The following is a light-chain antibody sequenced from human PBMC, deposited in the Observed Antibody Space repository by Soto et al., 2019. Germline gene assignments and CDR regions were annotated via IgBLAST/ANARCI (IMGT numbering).Light chain of an antibody. V-gene: IGKV3-11*01. CDR1: QTITTY. CDR2: GAS. CDR3: QQRSNWPAN. Sequence: EILLTQSPATLSFSPGERSTLSFRASQTITTYLAWYQQKPGQPPRLLIYGASNRATGTPARFSGSGSGTDFTLTISNLEPEDFAVYYCQQRSNWPANFGQGTRLEI. J-gene: IGKJ5*01.